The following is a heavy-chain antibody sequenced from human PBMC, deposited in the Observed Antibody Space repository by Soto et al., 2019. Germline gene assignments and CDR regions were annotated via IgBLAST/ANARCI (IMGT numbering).Heavy chain of an antibody. CDR1: GFTFSSYS. V-gene: IGHV3-21*01. D-gene: IGHD4-17*01. J-gene: IGHJ4*02. CDR2: ISSSSSYI. Sequence: EVQLVESGGGLVKPGGSLRLSCAASGFTFSSYSMNWVRQAPGKGLEWVSSISSSSSYIYYADSVKGRFTIPRDNAKNSLYLQMNSLRAEDTAVYYCARDGDDYGDYSFDYWGQGTLVTVSS. CDR3: ARDGDDYGDYSFDY.